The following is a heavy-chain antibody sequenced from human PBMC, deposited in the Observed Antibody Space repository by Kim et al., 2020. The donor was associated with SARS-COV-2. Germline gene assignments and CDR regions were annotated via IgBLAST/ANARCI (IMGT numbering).Heavy chain of an antibody. CDR3: AREPYDSSGYYHAEYFQH. Sequence: KDRFTITRDNDKNSLYLQMNSLRAEDTAVYYCAREPYDSSGYYHAEYFQHWGQGTLVTVSS. V-gene: IGHV3-11*06. J-gene: IGHJ1*01. D-gene: IGHD3-22*01.